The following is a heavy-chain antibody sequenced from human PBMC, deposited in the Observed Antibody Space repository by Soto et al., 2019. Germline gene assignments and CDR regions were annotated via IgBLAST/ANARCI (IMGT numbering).Heavy chain of an antibody. Sequence: QITLKESGPTLVKPTQTLTLTCTFSGFSLSTTGVGVGWIRQPPGKALEWLALIYWDDDKRYSPSLKSRLTIPKDTSKNQVVLTMTNMDPLDTATYYCAHSDYIRPLDSWGQGTLVTVSS. J-gene: IGHJ4*02. V-gene: IGHV2-5*02. D-gene: IGHD4-17*01. CDR1: GFSLSTTGVG. CDR2: IYWDDDK. CDR3: AHSDYIRPLDS.